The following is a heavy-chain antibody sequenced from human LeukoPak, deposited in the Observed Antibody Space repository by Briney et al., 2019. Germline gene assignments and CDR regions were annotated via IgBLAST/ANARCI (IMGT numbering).Heavy chain of an antibody. CDR3: AKSPYDSSSYSFDY. J-gene: IGHJ4*02. Sequence: GGSLRLSCAASGFTFSSYAMSWVRQAPGKGLEWVSVIGDSGGSTYYADSEKGRFTISRDNSKNMLYLQMSSLRAEDTAVYYCAKSPYDSSSYSFDYWGQGTLVTVSS. CDR2: IGDSGGST. CDR1: GFTFSSYA. D-gene: IGHD3-22*01. V-gene: IGHV3-23*01.